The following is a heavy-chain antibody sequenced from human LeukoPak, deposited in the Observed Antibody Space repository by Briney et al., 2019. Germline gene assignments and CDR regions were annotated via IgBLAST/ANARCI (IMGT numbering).Heavy chain of an antibody. CDR1: GGSFSGYY. D-gene: IGHD1-26*01. J-gene: IGHJ4*02. V-gene: IGHV4-34*01. CDR3: ARTSGSYRPIDY. CDR2: INHSGST. Sequence: SETLSLTCAVYGGSFSGYYWSWIRQPPGKGLEWIGKINHSGSTNYNPSLKSRVTISVDTSKNQFSLKLSSVTAADTAVYYCARTSGSYRPIDYWGQGTLVTVSS.